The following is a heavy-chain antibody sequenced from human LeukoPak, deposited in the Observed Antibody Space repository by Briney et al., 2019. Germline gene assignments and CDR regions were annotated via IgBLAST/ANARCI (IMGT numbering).Heavy chain of an antibody. V-gene: IGHV3-23*01. Sequence: QPGGSLRLSCAASGFTFSSYAMSWVRQAPGRGLEWVSAISGRDGRTYYTDSVKGRFTISRDNSRDTLYLQMNSLRAEDTAVYYCAKYGVADQIAAAFYYFDYWGQGTLVTVSS. CDR1: GFTFSSYA. D-gene: IGHD6-13*01. CDR3: AKYGVADQIAAAFYYFDY. CDR2: ISGRDGRT. J-gene: IGHJ4*02.